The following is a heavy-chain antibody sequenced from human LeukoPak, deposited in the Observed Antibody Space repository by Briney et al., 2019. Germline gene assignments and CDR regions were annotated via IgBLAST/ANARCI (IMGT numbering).Heavy chain of an antibody. CDR1: GGSISSYY. CDR3: ASNIAAPYYYYMDV. V-gene: IGHV4-59*12. Sequence: SSETLSLTCTVSGGSISSYYWSWIRQPPGKGLEWIGYIYYSGSIYYNPSLKSRVTMSVDTSKNQFSLKLSSVTAVDTAVYYCASNIAAPYYYYMDVWGKGTTVTVSS. CDR2: IYYSGSI. D-gene: IGHD6-13*01. J-gene: IGHJ6*03.